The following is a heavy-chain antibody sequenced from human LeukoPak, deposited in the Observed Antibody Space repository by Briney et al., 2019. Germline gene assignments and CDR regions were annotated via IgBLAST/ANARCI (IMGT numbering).Heavy chain of an antibody. CDR3: ARLNYYGFDY. CDR1: GFTFSSYW. D-gene: IGHD3-3*01. Sequence: PGGSLRLSCAASGFTFSSYWMTWVRQAPGKGLEWVANINQDGSEKHYVDSMKGQFTISRDNTQKSLYLQMNSLRAEDTAVYYCARLNYYGFDYWGQGTLVTVSS. CDR2: INQDGSEK. V-gene: IGHV3-7*03. J-gene: IGHJ4*02.